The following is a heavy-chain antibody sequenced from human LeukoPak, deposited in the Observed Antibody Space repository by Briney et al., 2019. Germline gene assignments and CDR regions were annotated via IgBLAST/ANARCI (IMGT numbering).Heavy chain of an antibody. Sequence: GGSLRLSCAASAFRFSNYGMHWVRQAPGKGLEWVAFIRYDGSNKDYADSVKGRFTISISRDNSKNTLYLQMNSLRAEETAVYYCAKDARYCSGGSCYSTTTFDHWGQGTLVTVSS. D-gene: IGHD2-15*01. CDR2: IRYDGSNK. CDR1: AFRFSNYG. V-gene: IGHV3-30*02. J-gene: IGHJ4*02. CDR3: AKDARYCSGGSCYSTTTFDH.